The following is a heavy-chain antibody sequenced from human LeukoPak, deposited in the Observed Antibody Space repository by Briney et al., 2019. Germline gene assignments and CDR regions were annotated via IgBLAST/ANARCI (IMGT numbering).Heavy chain of an antibody. CDR2: ISGRGSST. Sequence: GGSLRFSCAASGFTFSSYAMTWVRQAPGKGLECVSGISGRGSSTSYADSVKGRFTISRDNSKNTLYLQMNSLRAEDTAVYYCAKSLYGGMDVWGRGTTVTVSS. D-gene: IGHD3-16*02. CDR1: GFTFSSYA. CDR3: AKSLYGGMDV. V-gene: IGHV3-23*01. J-gene: IGHJ6*04.